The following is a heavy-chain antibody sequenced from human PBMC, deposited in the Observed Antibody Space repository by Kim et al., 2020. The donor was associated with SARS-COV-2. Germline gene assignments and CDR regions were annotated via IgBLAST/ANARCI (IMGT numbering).Heavy chain of an antibody. D-gene: IGHD1-7*01. CDR3: TRVSGNTLAVWDAFDI. CDR2: IRSKPNSYAT. Sequence: GGSLRLSCAASGFTFSGSAMHWVRQASGKGLEWVGRIRSKPNSYATAYAAPVKGRFTISRDDSKNTAYLQMNNLKTDGTGVYYCTRVSGNTLAVWDAFDIWGQGTMITVSS. CDR1: GFTFSGSA. J-gene: IGHJ3*02. V-gene: IGHV3-73*01.